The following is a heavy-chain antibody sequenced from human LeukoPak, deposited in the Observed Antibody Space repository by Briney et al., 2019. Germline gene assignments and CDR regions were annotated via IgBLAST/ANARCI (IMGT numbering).Heavy chain of an antibody. CDR2: MYYSGTT. V-gene: IGHV4-59*01. CDR1: DGSISNYY. CDR3: ARGLYYDDSAYYDY. Sequence: SETLSLTCTVSDGSISNYYWSWIRQPPGKGLEWIGFMYYSGTTHFNPSLKSRVTISVDTSKNQFSLKLSSVTAADTAVYYCARGLYYDDSAYYDYWGQGTLVTVSS. J-gene: IGHJ4*02. D-gene: IGHD3-22*01.